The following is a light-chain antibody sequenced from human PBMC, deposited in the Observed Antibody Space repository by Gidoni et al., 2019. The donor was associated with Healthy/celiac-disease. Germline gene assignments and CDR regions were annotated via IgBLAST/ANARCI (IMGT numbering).Light chain of an antibody. CDR1: QSVSSSY. CDR2: GAS. CDR3: QQYGSSPIT. J-gene: IGKJ5*01. V-gene: IGKV3-20*01. Sequence: EVVLTQAPGTLSLSPGERATRSCRASQSVSSSYLAWYQQKPGQAPRLLIYGASSRATGIPDRFSGSGSGTDFTLTISRLEPEDFAVYYCQQYGSSPITLGQGTRLEIK.